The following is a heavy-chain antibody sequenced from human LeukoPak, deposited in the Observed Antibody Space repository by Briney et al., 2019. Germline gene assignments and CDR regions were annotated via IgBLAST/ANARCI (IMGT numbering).Heavy chain of an antibody. V-gene: IGHV3-30-3*01. CDR1: GFTFSNYA. CDR2: ISYDGSNK. CDR3: ARDSSTIAAAGTGGY. J-gene: IGHJ4*02. Sequence: GGSLRLSCAASGFTFSNYAMHWVRQAPGKGLEWVAVISYDGSNKYYADSVKGRFTISRDNSNNTLYLQMNSLRAEDTAVFYCARDSSTIAAAGTGGYWGQGTLVTVSS. D-gene: IGHD6-13*01.